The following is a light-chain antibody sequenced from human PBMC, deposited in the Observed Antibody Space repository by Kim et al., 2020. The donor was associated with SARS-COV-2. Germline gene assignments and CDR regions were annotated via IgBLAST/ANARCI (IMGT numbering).Light chain of an antibody. CDR2: TNN. J-gene: IGLJ1*01. CDR3: AAWDDSLSGYV. CDR1: SSTIGSNY. V-gene: IGLV1-47*01. Sequence: GPKVTISCSASSSTIGSNYVYWYQQLPRTAPKLLIYTNNQRPSGVPDRFSGSKSGTSASLAISGLRSEDEADYYCAAWDDSLSGYVFGTGTKVTVL.